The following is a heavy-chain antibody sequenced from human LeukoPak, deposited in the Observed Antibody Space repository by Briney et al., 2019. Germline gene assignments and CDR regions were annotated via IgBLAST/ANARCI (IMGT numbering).Heavy chain of an antibody. CDR1: GGSISSYY. CDR3: ARGADSSGYYLIFYFDY. CDR2: IYYSGST. D-gene: IGHD3-22*01. J-gene: IGHJ4*02. V-gene: IGHV4-59*01. Sequence: SETLSLTCTVSGGSISSYYWNWIRQPPGKGLEWIGYIYYSGSTNYNPSLKSRVTISVDTSKNQFSLKLSSVTAADTAVYYCARGADSSGYYLIFYFDYWGQGTLVTVSS.